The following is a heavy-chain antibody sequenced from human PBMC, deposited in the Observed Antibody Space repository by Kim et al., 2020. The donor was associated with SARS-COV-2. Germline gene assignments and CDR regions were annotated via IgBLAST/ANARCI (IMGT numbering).Heavy chain of an antibody. CDR2: INQDGSES. CDR3: ARSVFGDNY. V-gene: IGHV3-7*01. CDR1: GFTFSHDW. J-gene: IGHJ4*02. D-gene: IGHD3-10*02. Sequence: GGSLRLSCAASGFTFSHDWMTWVRQAPGKGLEWVANINQDGSESYYVDSVKGRFTISRDNAKNSLYLQMNSLRDEDTAVYYCARSVFGDNYWGQGTLVSVSS.